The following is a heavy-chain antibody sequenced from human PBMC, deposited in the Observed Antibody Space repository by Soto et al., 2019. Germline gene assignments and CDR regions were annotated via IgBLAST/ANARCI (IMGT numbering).Heavy chain of an antibody. Sequence: SETLSLTCTVSGGSISSSSYYLGWVRPPPGKGLEWIGSIYYSGSTYYNPSLKSRVTISVDTSKNQFSLKLSSVTAADTAVYYCARKQLDYYYYGMDVWGQGTTVPVSS. J-gene: IGHJ6*02. V-gene: IGHV4-39*01. CDR2: IYYSGST. D-gene: IGHD6-13*01. CDR3: ARKQLDYYYYGMDV. CDR1: GGSISSSSYY.